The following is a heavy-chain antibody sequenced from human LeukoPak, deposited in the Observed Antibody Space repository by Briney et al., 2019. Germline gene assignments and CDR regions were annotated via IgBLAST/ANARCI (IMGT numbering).Heavy chain of an antibody. Sequence: GRSLRLSCAASGFTFDDYAMHWVRQAPGKGLEWVSGISWNSGSIGYADSVKGRFTISRDNAKNSLYLQMNSLRAEDTALYYCAGDAGYYGSGSYTGFDPWGQGTLVTVSS. V-gene: IGHV3-9*01. D-gene: IGHD3-10*01. CDR2: ISWNSGSI. CDR1: GFTFDDYA. J-gene: IGHJ5*02. CDR3: AGDAGYYGSGSYTGFDP.